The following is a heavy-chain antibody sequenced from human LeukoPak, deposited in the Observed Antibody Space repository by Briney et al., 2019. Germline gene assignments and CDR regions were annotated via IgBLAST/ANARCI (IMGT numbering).Heavy chain of an antibody. D-gene: IGHD2-8*01. J-gene: IGHJ4*02. CDR2: IYHSGST. Sequence: SETLSLTCSVYGYSIGSGYYWGWIRQHPGEGLEWIGSIYHSGSTYYNPSLKSRVTISVDTSKNQFSLKLSSVTAADTAVYYCARTREIVYAPDYWGQGTLVTVSS. V-gene: IGHV4-38-2*01. CDR1: GYSIGSGYY. CDR3: ARTREIVYAPDY.